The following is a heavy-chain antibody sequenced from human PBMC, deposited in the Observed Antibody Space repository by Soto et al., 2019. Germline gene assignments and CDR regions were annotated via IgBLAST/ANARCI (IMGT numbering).Heavy chain of an antibody. CDR1: GYPFSAFD. CDR3: VRQPGGVATPGDDY. Sequence: QVQLVQSGAEVKKPGASVKVSCEASGYPFSAFDINWVRQAGGQGLEWMGWMNPHSGDTAFAQRFQDRITMTRSTSISTAYMELSRLTSDDTAVYFCVRQPGGVATPGDDYWGQGTLVTVSS. CDR2: MNPHSGDT. D-gene: IGHD2-15*01. V-gene: IGHV1-8*01. J-gene: IGHJ4*02.